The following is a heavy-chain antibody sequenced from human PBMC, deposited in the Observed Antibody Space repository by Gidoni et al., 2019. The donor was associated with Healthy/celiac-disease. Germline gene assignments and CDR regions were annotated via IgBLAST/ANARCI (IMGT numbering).Heavy chain of an antibody. J-gene: IGHJ4*02. CDR2: IYYSGST. D-gene: IGHD6-6*01. CDR1: CGSISSYY. V-gene: IGHV4-59*01. Sequence: QVQLQESGPGLVTPSETLSLTCTVSCGSISSYYWSWRRQPPGKGLEWIGYIYYSGSTNYNPSRKSRVTISVDTSKNQFSLKLSSVTAADTAVYYCARLYSSSSPIDYWGQGTLVTVSS. CDR3: ARLYSSSSPIDY.